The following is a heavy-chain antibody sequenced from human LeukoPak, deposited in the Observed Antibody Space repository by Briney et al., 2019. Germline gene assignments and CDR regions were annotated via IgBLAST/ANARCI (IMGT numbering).Heavy chain of an antibody. Sequence: TGGSLRLSCVTSGFTIAGIAMGWVRQSQGKGLVWVSGISAGDGSSHYAYSVTGRFTISIDTAKNKLYLQMNSLRAEDTAVYYCAKGGGYVSGSYYDWGQGTLVTVSS. V-gene: IGHV3-23*01. J-gene: IGHJ4*02. D-gene: IGHD3-10*01. CDR1: GFTIAGIA. CDR3: AKGGGYVSGSYYD. CDR2: ISAGDGSS.